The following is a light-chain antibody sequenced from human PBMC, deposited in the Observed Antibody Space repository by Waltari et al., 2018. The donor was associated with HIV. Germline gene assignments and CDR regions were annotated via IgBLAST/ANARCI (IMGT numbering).Light chain of an antibody. CDR3: MLFFRSSYL. V-gene: IGLV7-43*01. CDR1: TGPVRSGHY. CDR2: SSD. J-gene: IGLJ2*01. Sequence: QTVVTQEPSLTVAPGGTVTLTCGSVTGPVRSGHYANWFQQKPGQPPRPLFYSSDSTPSPTPALFSSSLVADRATFTLSNVWPDYQADYFCMLFFRSSYLFGGGTKVTVL.